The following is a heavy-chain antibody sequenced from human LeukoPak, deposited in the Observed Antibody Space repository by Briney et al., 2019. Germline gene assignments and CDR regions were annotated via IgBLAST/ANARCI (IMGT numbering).Heavy chain of an antibody. CDR3: ARLFMVYAVHDAFDI. V-gene: IGHV5-51*01. Sequence: GESLKISCKGSGYSFTSYWIGWVRQMPGKGLEWMGIIYPGDSDTRYSPSFQGQVTISADKSISTAYLQWSSLKASDTAMYYCARLFMVYAVHDAFDIWGQGTMVTVSS. CDR1: GYSFTSYW. D-gene: IGHD2-8*01. J-gene: IGHJ3*02. CDR2: IYPGDSDT.